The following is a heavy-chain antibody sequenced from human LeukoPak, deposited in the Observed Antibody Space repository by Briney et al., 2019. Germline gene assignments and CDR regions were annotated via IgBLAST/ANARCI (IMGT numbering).Heavy chain of an antibody. J-gene: IGHJ4*02. CDR1: GFTFTTYW. V-gene: IGHV3-7*01. CDR3: ARGRDTAMVDNFDY. CDR2: IQQDGSER. D-gene: IGHD5-18*01. Sequence: LGGSLRLSCAASGFTFTTYWMSWVRQAPGKGLEWLANIQQDGSERYYVDSVKGRFTISRDNAKNSLYLQMNSLRAEDTAVYYCARGRDTAMVDNFDYWGQGTLVTVSS.